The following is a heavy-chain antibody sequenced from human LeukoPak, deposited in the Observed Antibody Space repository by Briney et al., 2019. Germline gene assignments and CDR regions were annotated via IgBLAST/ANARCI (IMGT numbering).Heavy chain of an antibody. Sequence: PGGSLRLSCAVSGFPFSIYEMNWVRQTPGKGLEWVSNIGSSGTTIYYADSVKGRFSISRDNAKNSLYLQMNSLRVEDTAVYYCALLAVASDYYWGQGALVTFSS. V-gene: IGHV3-48*03. CDR2: IGSSGTTI. CDR1: GFPFSIYE. CDR3: ALLAVASDYY. J-gene: IGHJ4*02. D-gene: IGHD6-19*01.